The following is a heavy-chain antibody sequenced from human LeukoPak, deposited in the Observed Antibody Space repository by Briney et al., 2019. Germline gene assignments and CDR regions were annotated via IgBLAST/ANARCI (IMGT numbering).Heavy chain of an antibody. CDR2: IYYSGST. D-gene: IGHD6-19*01. Sequence: PSETLSLTCTVSGGSISSYYWSWIRQPPGKGLEWIGYIYYSGSTNYNPSLKSRVTISVDTSKNQFSLKLSSVTAADTAVYYCARVGSQWLALDYWGQGTLVTVSS. CDR1: GGSISSYY. V-gene: IGHV4-59*01. J-gene: IGHJ4*02. CDR3: ARVGSQWLALDY.